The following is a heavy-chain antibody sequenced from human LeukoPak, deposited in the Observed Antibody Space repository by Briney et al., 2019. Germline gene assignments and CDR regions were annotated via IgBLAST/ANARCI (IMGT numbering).Heavy chain of an antibody. D-gene: IGHD1-26*01. J-gene: IGHJ4*02. Sequence: GGSLRLSCAASGFTFSSYGMHWVRQAPGKGLEWVAVISYDGSNKYYADSVKGRFTISRDNSKNTLYLQMNSLRAGDTAVYYCARDSTYSGSFLTYWGQGTLVTVSS. CDR2: ISYDGSNK. CDR1: GFTFSSYG. V-gene: IGHV3-30*03. CDR3: ARDSTYSGSFLTY.